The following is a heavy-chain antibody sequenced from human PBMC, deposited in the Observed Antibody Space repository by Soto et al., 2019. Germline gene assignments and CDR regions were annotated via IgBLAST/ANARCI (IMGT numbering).Heavy chain of an antibody. V-gene: IGHV1-69*19. Sequence: QVQLVQSGAEMKKPGSSVNVSCQSSGRTFNTYAMNWVRQAPGQGPEWMGDISPMFGAANYAPKFQGRVTITADESTGTSYMQLSSLTSEDTALYFCAREVQVHTPAFVYWGQGTLVTVSS. J-gene: IGHJ4*02. CDR1: GRTFNTYA. D-gene: IGHD3-10*01. CDR3: AREVQVHTPAFVY. CDR2: ISPMFGAA.